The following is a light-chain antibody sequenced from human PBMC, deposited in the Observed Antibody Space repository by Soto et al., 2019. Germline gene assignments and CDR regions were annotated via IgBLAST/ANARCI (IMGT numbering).Light chain of an antibody. Sequence: DIQMTQSPPPLSASVGDRVTITCRTSQSTSHYLDWYQQMPGKAPKLLIYGASTLQSGVPSRFSGSGSGTTYSLTISSLQPADFGTYFCQHHNSYSQTFGQGTKVEIK. J-gene: IGKJ1*01. V-gene: IGKV1-5*01. CDR2: GAS. CDR1: QSTSHY. CDR3: QHHNSYSQT.